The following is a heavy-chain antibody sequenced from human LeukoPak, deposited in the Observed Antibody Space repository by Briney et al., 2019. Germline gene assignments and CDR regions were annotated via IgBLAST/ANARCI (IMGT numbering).Heavy chain of an antibody. Sequence: GGSPRLSCAAPGFTLDDYSMQWVREAPPKGLEGVAGISSNSGSIGYADSVKGRFTISRDNAKNSLYLQMNSLRAEDTALYYCAKDLSSGWYTSASDWGQGTLVTVSS. CDR1: GFTLDDYS. J-gene: IGHJ4*02. D-gene: IGHD6-19*01. CDR3: AKDLSSGWYTSASD. V-gene: IGHV3-9*01. CDR2: ISSNSGSI.